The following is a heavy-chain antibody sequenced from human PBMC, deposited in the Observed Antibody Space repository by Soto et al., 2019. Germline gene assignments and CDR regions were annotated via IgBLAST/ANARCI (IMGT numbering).Heavy chain of an antibody. Sequence: EVQVEESGGGLVQPGGSLTLSCAVSGSTIDDYAMHWVRQVPGKGLEWVSGIFWNGGGTGYADSVKGRFTISRDRAKNSLSLQMNSLRAEDTAVYYCATGLVVAPDDAFDIWGQGTMVTVSS. D-gene: IGHD3-22*01. J-gene: IGHJ3*02. CDR2: IFWNGGGT. CDR1: GSTIDDYA. CDR3: ATGLVVAPDDAFDI. V-gene: IGHV3-9*01.